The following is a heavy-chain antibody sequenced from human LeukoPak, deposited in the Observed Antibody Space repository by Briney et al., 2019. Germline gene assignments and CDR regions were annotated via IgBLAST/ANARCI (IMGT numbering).Heavy chain of an antibody. CDR2: IYTSGST. D-gene: IGHD4-23*01. CDR3: ARGTVVYCFDY. J-gene: IGHJ4*02. V-gene: IGHV4-4*07. Sequence: SETLSLTCTVSGGSFSNYFWSWIRQPAGKGLEWIGPIYTSGSTNYNPSLKSRVTMSVDTSKNQFSLKLSSVTAADTAVYYCARGTVVYCFDYWGQGTLVTVSS. CDR1: GGSFSNYF.